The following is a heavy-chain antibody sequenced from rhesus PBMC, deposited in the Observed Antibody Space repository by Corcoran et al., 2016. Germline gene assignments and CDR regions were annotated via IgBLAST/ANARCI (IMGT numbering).Heavy chain of an antibody. D-gene: IGHD6-13*01. CDR3: ARSQGIAAGFDY. Sequence: QVQLVQSGPEVKQPGASVKVSCKASGYSFPTYGMNWVRQAPGQGLEWMAWMNTYTGNPTYAQGFTERFVFSMDTSVSTVYLQISSLKAEDTAVYYCARSQGIAAGFDYWGQGVLVTVSS. CDR2: MNTYTGNP. J-gene: IGHJ4*01. CDR1: GYSFPTYG. V-gene: IGHV7-193*01.